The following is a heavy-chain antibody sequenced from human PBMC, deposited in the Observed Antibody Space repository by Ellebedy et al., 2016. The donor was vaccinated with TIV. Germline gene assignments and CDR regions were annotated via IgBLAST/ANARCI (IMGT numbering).Heavy chain of an antibody. V-gene: IGHV3-48*02. D-gene: IGHD3-22*01. Sequence: GESLKISCAASGFMFSSYSMNWVRQAPGKGLEWVSYISRSGSTIYNAVSVKGRFTISRDNAKNSLFLQMKSLRDEDTAVYYCARENLYDSSGYGFSYFDYWGQGTLVTVSS. J-gene: IGHJ4*02. CDR1: GFMFSSYS. CDR2: ISRSGSTI. CDR3: ARENLYDSSGYGFSYFDY.